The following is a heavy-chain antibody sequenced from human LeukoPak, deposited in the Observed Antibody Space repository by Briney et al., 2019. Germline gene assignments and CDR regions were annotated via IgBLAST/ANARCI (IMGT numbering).Heavy chain of an antibody. CDR1: GGSFSGYD. D-gene: IGHD3-3*01. CDR3: ARAPYYDFWSGYSHGAFDI. V-gene: IGHV4-34*01. J-gene: IGHJ3*02. CDR2: INHSGST. Sequence: SETLSLTCAVYGGSFSGYDWSWIRQPPGKGLEWIGEINHSGSTNYNPSLKSRVTISVDTSKNQFSLKLSSVTAADTAVYYCARAPYYDFWSGYSHGAFDIWGQGTMVTVSS.